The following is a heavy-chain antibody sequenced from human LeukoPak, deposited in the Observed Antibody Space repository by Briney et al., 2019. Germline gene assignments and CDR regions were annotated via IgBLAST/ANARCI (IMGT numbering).Heavy chain of an antibody. Sequence: ASVKVSCKASGYTFTSYYMHWVRQAPGQGLEWMGIINPSGGSTSYAQKFQGRVTMTRDMSMSTVYMELSSLRSEDTAVYYCARASTHRYNWKSGQLNDAFDIWGQGTMVTVSS. J-gene: IGHJ3*02. CDR3: ARASTHRYNWKSGQLNDAFDI. CDR2: INPSGGST. V-gene: IGHV1-46*01. D-gene: IGHD1-20*01. CDR1: GYTFTSYY.